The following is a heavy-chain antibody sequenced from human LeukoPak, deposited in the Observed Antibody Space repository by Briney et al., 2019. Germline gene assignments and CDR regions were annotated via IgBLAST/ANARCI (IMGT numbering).Heavy chain of an antibody. D-gene: IGHD3-3*01. Sequence: EASVKVSCKASGYTFTGYYMHWVRQAPGQGLEWMGWINPNSGGTNYAQKFQGRVTMTRDTSISTAYMELSRLRSDDTAVYYCARYEPYYDFWSGYYWTHDAFDIWGQGTMVTVSS. CDR1: GYTFTGYY. J-gene: IGHJ3*02. CDR3: ARYEPYYDFWSGYYWTHDAFDI. V-gene: IGHV1-2*02. CDR2: INPNSGGT.